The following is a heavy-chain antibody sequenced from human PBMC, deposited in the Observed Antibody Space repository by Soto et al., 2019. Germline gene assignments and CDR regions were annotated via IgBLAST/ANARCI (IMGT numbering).Heavy chain of an antibody. CDR3: ARERLITYYYDSSGYFHEYFQH. Sequence: SETLSLTCTVSGGSISSSSYYWGWIRQPPGKGLEWIGSIYYSGSTYYNPSLKSRVTISVDTSKNQFSLKLSSGTAADTAVYYCARERLITYYYDSSGYFHEYFQHWGQGTLVTVSS. V-gene: IGHV4-39*07. CDR2: IYYSGST. CDR1: GGSISSSSYY. J-gene: IGHJ1*01. D-gene: IGHD3-22*01.